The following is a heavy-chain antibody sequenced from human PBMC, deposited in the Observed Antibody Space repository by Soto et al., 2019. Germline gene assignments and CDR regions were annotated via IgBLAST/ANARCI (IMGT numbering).Heavy chain of an antibody. J-gene: IGHJ4*02. CDR2: INAGNGNT. Sequence: QVQLVQSGAEEKKPGASVKVSCKASGYTFISYAMYWVRQAPGQRLEWMGWINAGNGNTKYSQKFQGRVTITRDTSASTAYMELRSLRSEDTAVYYCARDFNYGSGDYWGQGTLVTVSS. CDR3: ARDFNYGSGDY. D-gene: IGHD3-10*01. V-gene: IGHV1-3*05. CDR1: GYTFISYA.